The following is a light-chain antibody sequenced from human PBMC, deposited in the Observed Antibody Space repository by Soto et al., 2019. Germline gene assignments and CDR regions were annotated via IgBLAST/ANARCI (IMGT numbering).Light chain of an antibody. V-gene: IGLV2-14*01. Sequence: QSVLRHPASVSGSPGHSITISCTGTSSDIGGYDYVSWYQQRPGKAPKLMIYEVRYRPSGVSNRFSGSKSGNTASLTISGLQAEDEADYYCCSYTRTSTHYLFGSGTKVTVL. CDR1: SSDIGGYDY. J-gene: IGLJ1*01. CDR3: CSYTRTSTHYL. CDR2: EVR.